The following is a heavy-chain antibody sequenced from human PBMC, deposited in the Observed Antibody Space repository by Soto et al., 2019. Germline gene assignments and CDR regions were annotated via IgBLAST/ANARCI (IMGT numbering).Heavy chain of an antibody. V-gene: IGHV3-33*01. D-gene: IGHD1-26*01. J-gene: IGHJ4*02. CDR2: IWYDGSHK. Sequence: QVQLVESGGGVVQPGRSLRLSCAASGFTFSTYGMHWVRQAPGTGLEWVAVIWYDGSHKDYADSVKGRFTISRDNSKNTLYLQMNSLRVEEQGVYYCARAVGPFDYWGQGTLVAVSS. CDR1: GFTFSTYG. CDR3: ARAVGPFDY.